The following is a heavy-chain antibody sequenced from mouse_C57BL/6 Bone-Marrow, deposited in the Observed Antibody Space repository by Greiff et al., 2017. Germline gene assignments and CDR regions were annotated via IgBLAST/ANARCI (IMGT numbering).Heavy chain of an antibody. D-gene: IGHD1-1*01. Sequence: QVQLQQSGPELVKPGASVKISCKASGYTFTDYYINWVKQRPGQGLEWIGWIFPGSGSTYYNEKFKGKATLTVDKSSSTAYMLLSSLTSEDSAVYFCARRDLSSSLRYYAMDYWGQGTSVTVSS. V-gene: IGHV1-75*01. J-gene: IGHJ4*01. CDR1: GYTFTDYY. CDR3: ARRDLSSSLRYYAMDY. CDR2: IFPGSGST.